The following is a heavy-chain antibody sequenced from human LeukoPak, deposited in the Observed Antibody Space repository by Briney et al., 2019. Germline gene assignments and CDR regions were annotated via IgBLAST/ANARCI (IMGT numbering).Heavy chain of an antibody. CDR1: GFTFSSYA. J-gene: IGHJ4*02. V-gene: IGHV3-30*04. CDR3: ARDPIRRYYFDY. CDR2: ISYDGSNK. D-gene: IGHD4-23*01. Sequence: GGSLRLSCAASGFTFSSYAMHWVRQAPGKGLEWVAVISYDGSNKYYADSVKGRFTISRDNSKNTLYLQMNSLRAEDTAVYYCARDPIRRYYFDYWGQGTLVTVSS.